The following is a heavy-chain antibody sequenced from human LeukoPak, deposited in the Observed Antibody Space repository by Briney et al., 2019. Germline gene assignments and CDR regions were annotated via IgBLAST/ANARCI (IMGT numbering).Heavy chain of an antibody. D-gene: IGHD2-15*01. CDR3: ARRSRVYCSGGSCYYQPAWIGY. V-gene: IGHV4-59*08. J-gene: IGHJ4*02. Sequence: SETLSLTCTVSGGSISSYYWSWIRQPPGKGLEWIGYIYYSGSTNYNPSLKRRVTISVDTSKNQFSLKLSSVTAADTAVYYCARRSRVYCSGGSCYYQPAWIGYWGQGTLVTVSS. CDR1: GGSISSYY. CDR2: IYYSGST.